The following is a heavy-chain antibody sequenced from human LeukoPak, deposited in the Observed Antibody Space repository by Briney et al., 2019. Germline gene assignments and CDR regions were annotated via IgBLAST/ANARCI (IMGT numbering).Heavy chain of an antibody. CDR3: ARLTMVRGPPAYNDY. Sequence: PSETLSLTCAVYGGSFSGYYWSWIRQPPGKGLEWIGEINHSGSTNYNPSLKSRVTISVDTSKNQFSLKLSSVTAADTAVYYCARLTMVRGPPAYNDYWGQGTLVTAST. J-gene: IGHJ4*02. CDR1: GGSFSGYY. CDR2: INHSGST. V-gene: IGHV4-34*01. D-gene: IGHD3-10*01.